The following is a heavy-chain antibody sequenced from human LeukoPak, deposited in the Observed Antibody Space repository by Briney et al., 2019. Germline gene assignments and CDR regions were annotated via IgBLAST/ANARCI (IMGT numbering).Heavy chain of an antibody. V-gene: IGHV1-69*05. J-gene: IGHJ4*02. CDR3: ARGGSYIVVVPPDY. D-gene: IGHD2-2*01. CDR2: IIPIFGTA. CDR1: GGTFSSYA. Sequence: AASVKVSCKASGGTFSSYAISWVRQAPGQGLEWMGGIIPIFGTANYAQKFQGRVTITTDESTSTAYMELSSLRSEDTAVYYCARGGSYIVVVPPDYWGQGTLVTVSS.